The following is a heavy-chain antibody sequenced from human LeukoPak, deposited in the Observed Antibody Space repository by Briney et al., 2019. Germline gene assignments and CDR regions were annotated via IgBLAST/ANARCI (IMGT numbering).Heavy chain of an antibody. CDR2: IYYSGST. Sequence: SETLSLTCTVSGGSISSGGYYWSWIRQHPGKGLEWIGYIYYSGSTYYNPSLKSRVTISVDTSKNQFSLKLSSVTAADTAVYYCARDRNGGYWFDYWGQGTLVTVSS. V-gene: IGHV4-31*03. CDR1: GGSISSGGYY. D-gene: IGHD5-12*01. CDR3: ARDRNGGYWFDY. J-gene: IGHJ4*02.